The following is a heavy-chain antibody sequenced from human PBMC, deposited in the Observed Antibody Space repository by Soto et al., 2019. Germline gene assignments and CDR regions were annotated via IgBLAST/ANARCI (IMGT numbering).Heavy chain of an antibody. D-gene: IGHD2-2*01. V-gene: IGHV1-69*12. Sequence: QVQLVQSGAEVKKPGSSVKVSCKASGGTFSSYAISWVRQAPGQGLEWMGGIIPIFGTANYAQKFQGRVTITADESTSTAYMELRSLRSEDTAVYHRARDTYCISTSCYGEWGYNWLDPWGQGTLVTVSS. CDR2: IIPIFGTA. J-gene: IGHJ5*02. CDR1: GGTFSSYA. CDR3: ARDTYCISTSCYGEWGYNWLDP.